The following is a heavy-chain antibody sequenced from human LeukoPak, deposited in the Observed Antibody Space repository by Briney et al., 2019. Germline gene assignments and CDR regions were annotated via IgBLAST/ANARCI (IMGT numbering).Heavy chain of an antibody. D-gene: IGHD6-13*01. CDR3: ARRSYSSSLNYFDY. V-gene: IGHV5-51*01. J-gene: IGHJ4*02. Sequence: GESLKVSCKGSGYSFTSYWIGWVRQMPGKGLEWMGIIYPGDSDTRYSPSFQGQITISADKSISTAYLQWSSLKASDTAMYYCARRSYSSSLNYFDYWGQGTLVTVSS. CDR1: GYSFTSYW. CDR2: IYPGDSDT.